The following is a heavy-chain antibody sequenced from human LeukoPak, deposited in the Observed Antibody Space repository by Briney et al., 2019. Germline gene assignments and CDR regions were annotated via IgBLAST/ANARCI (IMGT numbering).Heavy chain of an antibody. J-gene: IGHJ6*02. CDR2: ISGSAGST. V-gene: IGHV3-23*01. D-gene: IGHD7-27*01. CDR3: ARDGEPRYWGSGYYYGMDV. Sequence: PGGSLRLSCAASGFNFGTYAMNWVRHAPGTGLEWVSSISGSAGSTYYADSVKGRFTLSRDNSKNTLSLQMNSLRADDTAVYYCARDGEPRYWGSGYYYGMDVWGQGATVTVSS. CDR1: GFNFGTYA.